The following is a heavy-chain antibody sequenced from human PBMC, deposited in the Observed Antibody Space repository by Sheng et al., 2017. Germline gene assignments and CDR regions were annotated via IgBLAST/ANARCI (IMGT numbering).Heavy chain of an antibody. CDR2: INPKTGDT. J-gene: IGHJ6*02. CDR1: GYTFTGHF. CDR3: ARDLIAGSFTYGMDV. V-gene: IGHV1-2*02. D-gene: IGHD2-21*01. Sequence: VQLMQSGGDVRRPGASVRVSCKASGYTFTGHFVHWVRQAPGQGLEWVGWINPKTGDTNFAQRFHGRVSMTRDTSTNTVYMEMTLLRSDDTAIFYCARDLIAGSFTYGMDVWDQGP.